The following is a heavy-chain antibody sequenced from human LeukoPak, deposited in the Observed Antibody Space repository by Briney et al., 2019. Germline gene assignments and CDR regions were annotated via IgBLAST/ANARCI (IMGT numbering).Heavy chain of an antibody. Sequence: KPSETLSLTCIVSGGSINSYYWSWIRQPAGKGLEWIGRIYTSGSTNYNPSLKSRVTMSVDTSKNQFSLKLSSVTAADTAVYYCARLRGPFWSGYQGFAFDIWGQGTMVTVSS. J-gene: IGHJ3*02. CDR1: GGSINSYY. CDR3: ARLRGPFWSGYQGFAFDI. V-gene: IGHV4-4*07. CDR2: IYTSGST. D-gene: IGHD3-3*01.